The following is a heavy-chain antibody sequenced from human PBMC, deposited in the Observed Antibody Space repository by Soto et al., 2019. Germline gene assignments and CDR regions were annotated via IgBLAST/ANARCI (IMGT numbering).Heavy chain of an antibody. Sequence: EVQLLDSGGGLVQPGGSLRLSCAASGFTFSNYAMTWVRQGPGKGLEWVSGIGGSGGRSYYADAVKGRFTISRDNSNSTLYLQMNSLRAEDTAVYYCAKAYFVWSSEQPYYFDYLGQGTLVTVSS. V-gene: IGHV3-23*01. CDR1: GFTFSNYA. D-gene: IGHD3-16*01. CDR2: IGGSGGRS. CDR3: AKAYFVWSSEQPYYFDY. J-gene: IGHJ4*02.